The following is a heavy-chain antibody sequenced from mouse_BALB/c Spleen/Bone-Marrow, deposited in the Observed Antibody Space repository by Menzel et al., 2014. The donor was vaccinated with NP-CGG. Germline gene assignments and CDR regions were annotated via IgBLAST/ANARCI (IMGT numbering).Heavy chain of an antibody. J-gene: IGHJ3*01. Sequence: VHLVESGPGLVAPSQSLSITCTVSGFSLTSYGVHWVRQPPGKGLEWLGVIWAGGSTNYNSALMSRLNISKDNSKSQVFLKMNSLQTDDTAAYYCAREGSTMITTAFAYWSQGTLVTVSA. CDR2: IWAGGST. V-gene: IGHV2-9*02. D-gene: IGHD2-4*01. CDR1: GFSLTSYG. CDR3: AREGSTMITTAFAY.